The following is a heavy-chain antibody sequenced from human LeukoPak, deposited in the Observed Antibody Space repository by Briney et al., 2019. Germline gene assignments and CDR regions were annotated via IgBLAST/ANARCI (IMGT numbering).Heavy chain of an antibody. J-gene: IGHJ4*02. CDR3: ARPLLGCPHCLDY. CDR2: ISTSGST. D-gene: IGHD2-15*01. Sequence: SETLSLTCTVSSGSISSGSSYWGWIRQPAGKGLEWFGRISTSGSTNYNPSLKSRVTISVDTSKNQFSLKLSSVTAADTAVYYCARPLLGCPHCLDYWGQGTLVTVSS. CDR1: SGSISSGSSY. V-gene: IGHV4-61*02.